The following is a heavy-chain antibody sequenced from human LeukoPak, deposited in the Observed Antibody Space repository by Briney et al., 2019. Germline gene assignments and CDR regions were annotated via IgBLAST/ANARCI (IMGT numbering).Heavy chain of an antibody. J-gene: IGHJ5*02. CDR1: GYTFTSYY. CDR2: INPSGGST. Sequence: ASVKVSYKASGYTFTSYYMHWMRQAPGQGLEWMGIINPSGGSTSYAQKFQGRVTMTRDMSASTVYMELSSLRSEDTAVYYCARGGGGDCYICWFDPGGQGTLVTVSS. V-gene: IGHV1-46*01. D-gene: IGHD2-21*02. CDR3: ARGGGGDCYICWFDP.